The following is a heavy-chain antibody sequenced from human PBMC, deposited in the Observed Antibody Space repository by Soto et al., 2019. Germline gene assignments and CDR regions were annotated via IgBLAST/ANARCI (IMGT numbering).Heavy chain of an antibody. Sequence: QVQLVQSGAEVNKPGSSVKVSCTSSGGTFSSYAISWVRQAPCQGLEWMGGSIPIFGTANYAQKFQGRVTINADESTSTAHMELSSLSYEDTAVYYGASPTSILTEGGYGMDVLGQGTTVTVSS. V-gene: IGHV1-69*01. CDR3: ASPTSILTEGGYGMDV. D-gene: IGHD3-9*01. J-gene: IGHJ6*02. CDR1: GGTFSSYA. CDR2: SIPIFGTA.